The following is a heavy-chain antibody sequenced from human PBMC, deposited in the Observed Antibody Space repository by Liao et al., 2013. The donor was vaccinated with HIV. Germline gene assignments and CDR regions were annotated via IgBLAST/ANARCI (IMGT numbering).Heavy chain of an antibody. J-gene: IGHJ2*01. CDR1: GGSFSAYY. CDR2: INHSGST. D-gene: IGHD2-15*01. Sequence: QVQLQQWGAGLLKPSETLSLTCAVYGGSFSAYYWSWIRQPQGRAGVDWEINHSGSTIYNPSLKSRVTISVDTSKNQFSLKLSSVTAADTAVYYCARGSVVHWYFDLWAVAPWSLSPQ. V-gene: IGHV4-34*01. CDR3: ARGSVVHWYFDL.